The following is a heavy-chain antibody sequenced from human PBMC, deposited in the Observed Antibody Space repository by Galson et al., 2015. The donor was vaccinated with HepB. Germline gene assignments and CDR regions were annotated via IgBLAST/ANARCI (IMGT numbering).Heavy chain of an antibody. CDR3: AKDREGGWSFDY. D-gene: IGHD6-19*01. V-gene: IGHV3-7*03. CDR2: IKPEGTEQ. CDR1: GFTFSRHW. Sequence: SLRLSCAGSGFTFSRHWMHWVRQAPGKGLEWVASIKPEGTEQVYVDSVKGRFTISRDNARNSLYLRMNSLRVEDTAVYYCAKDREGGWSFDYWDRGTLVTVSS. J-gene: IGHJ2*01.